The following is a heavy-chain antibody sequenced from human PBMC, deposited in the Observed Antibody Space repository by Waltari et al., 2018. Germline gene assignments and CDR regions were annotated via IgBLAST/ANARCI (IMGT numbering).Heavy chain of an antibody. V-gene: IGHV3-48*03. CDR1: GFTFSSYA. Sequence: EVQLVESGGGLVQPGGSLRLSCAASGFTFSSYAMNWVRQAPGTGLEWVSYISSSGSTIYYADSVKGRFTISRDNAKNSLYLQMNSLRAEDTAVYYCARAPNAYCSGGSCYSLYFQHWGQGTLVTVSS. D-gene: IGHD2-15*01. CDR3: ARAPNAYCSGGSCYSLYFQH. CDR2: ISSSGSTI. J-gene: IGHJ1*01.